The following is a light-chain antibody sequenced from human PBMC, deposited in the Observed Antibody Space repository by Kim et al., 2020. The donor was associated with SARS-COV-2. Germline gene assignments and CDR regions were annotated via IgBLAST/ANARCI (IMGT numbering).Light chain of an antibody. Sequence: VKLAGALASGHTNYAIAWHQQQPVKGAGYLMRVNSDGSHTVGDGVPDRFSGSSSGAERYLTISSLQSDDEADYYCQTGDTGIRVFGGGTQLTVL. CDR1: SGHTNYA. J-gene: IGLJ3*02. CDR2: VNSDGSH. V-gene: IGLV4-69*01. CDR3: QTGDTGIRV.